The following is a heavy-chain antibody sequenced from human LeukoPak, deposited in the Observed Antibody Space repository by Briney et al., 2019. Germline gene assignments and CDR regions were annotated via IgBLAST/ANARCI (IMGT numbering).Heavy chain of an antibody. CDR2: INSDGTST. CDR3: LRSYCTTSNCYGWFDP. Sequence: GGSLRLSCAASGSTLSGYWMHWVRQAPGKGLEWVSRINSDGTSTSYADSVKGRFTISRDNAKNTLSLQMNSLRDEDTAVYYCLRSYCTTSNCYGWFDPWGQGTLVTVSS. V-gene: IGHV3-74*01. CDR1: GSTLSGYW. J-gene: IGHJ5*02. D-gene: IGHD2-2*01.